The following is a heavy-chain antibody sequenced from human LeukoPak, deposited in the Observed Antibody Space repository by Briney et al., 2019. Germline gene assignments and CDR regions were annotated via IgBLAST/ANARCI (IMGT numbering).Heavy chain of an antibody. D-gene: IGHD3-22*01. V-gene: IGHV3-23*01. Sequence: GGSLRLSCAASGFTFSSYAMSWVRQAPGKGLEWVSAISGSGGSTYYADSVKGRFTISRDNSKNTLYLQMNSLRAEDTAVYYCAKDRTRFYYDSSDPYYWGPGTLVTASS. J-gene: IGHJ4*02. CDR2: ISGSGGST. CDR3: AKDRTRFYYDSSDPYY. CDR1: GFTFSSYA.